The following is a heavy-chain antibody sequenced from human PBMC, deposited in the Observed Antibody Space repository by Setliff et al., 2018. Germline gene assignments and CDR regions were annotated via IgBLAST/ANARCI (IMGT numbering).Heavy chain of an antibody. CDR3: AFEYGTSKRFDP. Sequence: ASVKVSCKASGYTFTNHYMHWVRQAPGQGLEWMGMINPGGGSTTYAQKFQGRVTMTRDTSTSTVYMVLNNLRSEDTALYYCAFEYGTSKRFDPWGQGTLVTVSS. D-gene: IGHD3-10*01. J-gene: IGHJ5*02. CDR2: INPGGGST. CDR1: GYTFTNHY. V-gene: IGHV1-46*01.